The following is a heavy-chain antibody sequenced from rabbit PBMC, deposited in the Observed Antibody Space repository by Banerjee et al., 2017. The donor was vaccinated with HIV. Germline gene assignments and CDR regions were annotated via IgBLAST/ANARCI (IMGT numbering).Heavy chain of an antibody. CDR2: IGAGSSGNT. J-gene: IGHJ4*01. V-gene: IGHV1S40*01. CDR3: ARSGGYDYGRLGLAL. Sequence: QSLEESGGDLVKPGASLTLTCTASGFSFSSSYYMCWVRQAPGKGLEWIACIGAGSSGNTYYASWAKGRFTISKTSSTTVTLQMTSLTAADTATYFCARSGGYDYGRLGLALWGPGTLVTVS. D-gene: IGHD6-1*01. CDR1: GFSFSSSYY.